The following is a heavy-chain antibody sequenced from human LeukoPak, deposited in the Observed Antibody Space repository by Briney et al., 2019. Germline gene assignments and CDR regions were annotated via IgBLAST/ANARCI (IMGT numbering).Heavy chain of an antibody. CDR1: GYIFTNYW. CDR2: TYPGNSDN. V-gene: IGHV5-51*01. CDR3: ARVRSGSYLRAFDI. Sequence: GESLKISCKGFGYIFTNYWIGWVRQMPGKGLEWMGVTYPGNSDNKSFQGQFTISADKSISTAYLQWSSLKASDTAMYYCARVRSGSYLRAFDIWGQGTMVTVSS. D-gene: IGHD1-26*01. J-gene: IGHJ3*02.